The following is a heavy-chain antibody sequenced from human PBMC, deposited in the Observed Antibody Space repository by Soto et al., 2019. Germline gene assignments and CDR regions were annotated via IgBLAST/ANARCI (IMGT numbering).Heavy chain of an antibody. J-gene: IGHJ4*02. Sequence: QITLKESGPTLVRPPQTLTLTCTFSGFSLTSGVGVAWIRQPPGKALEWLPLIYWDDDKRYSPSLKNRLTITKDTSKNQVVLTMTNVGPVDTATYFCAHIDPEIVTVGGHGGFDYWGQGTLVTVSS. CDR1: GFSLTSGVG. CDR2: IYWDDDK. V-gene: IGHV2-5*02. D-gene: IGHD5-12*01. CDR3: AHIDPEIVTVGGHGGFDY.